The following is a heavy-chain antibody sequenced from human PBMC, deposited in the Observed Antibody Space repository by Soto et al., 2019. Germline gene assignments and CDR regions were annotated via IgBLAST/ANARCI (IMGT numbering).Heavy chain of an antibody. CDR2: ISSSGATI. J-gene: IGHJ4*02. CDR1: GFALSASS. V-gene: IGHV3-48*02. Sequence: LRLSCAASGFALSASSMNWVRQAPGKGLEWVSYISSSGATIYYADSVKGRFSISRDKAQNSVYLQMNSLRDEDTAVYYCARDLSDYAKYYFDYWGQGTPVTVSS. D-gene: IGHD2-8*01. CDR3: ARDLSDYAKYYFDY.